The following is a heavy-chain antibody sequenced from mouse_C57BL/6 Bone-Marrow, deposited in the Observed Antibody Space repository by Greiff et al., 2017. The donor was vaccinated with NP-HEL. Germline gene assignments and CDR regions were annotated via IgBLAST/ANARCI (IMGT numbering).Heavy chain of an antibody. CDR1: GYTFTDYY. CDR3: AKGGNYR. J-gene: IGHJ2*01. D-gene: IGHD2-1*01. Sequence: EVQLQQSGPELVKPGASVKISCKASGYTFTDYYMNWVKQSHGKSLEWIGDINPNNGGTSYNQKFKGKATLTVDKSSSTAYMELRSLTSEDSAVYYCAKGGNYRWGQGTTLTVSS. V-gene: IGHV1-26*01. CDR2: INPNNGGT.